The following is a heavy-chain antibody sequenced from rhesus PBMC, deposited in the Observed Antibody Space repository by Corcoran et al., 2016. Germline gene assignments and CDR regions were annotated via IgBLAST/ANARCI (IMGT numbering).Heavy chain of an antibody. V-gene: IGHV4-173*01. CDR3: ARTYYNFWSGYDGRFDV. Sequence: QLQLQDSGPGLVKPSETLFLTCAVSGGSITSHNRSWTRQPPGKGLEWIGRISGSVRITDYNPSLKSRVTISTDTSKNQFSLKLSSVTAADTAVYYCARTYYNFWSGYDGRFDVWGAGVLVTVSS. D-gene: IGHD3-3*01. CDR2: ISGSVRIT. CDR1: GGSITSHN. J-gene: IGHJ5-1*01.